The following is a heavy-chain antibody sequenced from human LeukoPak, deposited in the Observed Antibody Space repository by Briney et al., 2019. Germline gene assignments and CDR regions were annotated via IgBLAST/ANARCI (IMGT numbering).Heavy chain of an antibody. J-gene: IGHJ4*02. D-gene: IGHD6-13*01. Sequence: PSETLSLTCAVYGGSFSGDYWSWIRQPPGKGLEWIGYIYYSGSTNYNPSLKSRVTISVDTSKNQFSLKLSSVTAADTAVYYCARDRSGGSWYDYFDYWGQGTLVTVSS. CDR1: GGSFSGDY. V-gene: IGHV4-59*01. CDR2: IYYSGST. CDR3: ARDRSGGSWYDYFDY.